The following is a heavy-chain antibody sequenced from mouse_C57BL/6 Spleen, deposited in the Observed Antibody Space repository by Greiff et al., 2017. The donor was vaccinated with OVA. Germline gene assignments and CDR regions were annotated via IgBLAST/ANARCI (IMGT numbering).Heavy chain of an antibody. J-gene: IGHJ2*01. CDR1: GYAFTNYL. CDR2: INPGSGGT. D-gene: IGHD1-1*01. V-gene: IGHV1-54*01. CDR3: VRRESYYGSWGY. Sequence: VQLVESGAELVRPGTSVKVSCKASGYAFTNYLIEWVKQRPGQGLEWIGVINPGSGGTNYNEKFKGKATLTADKSSSTAYMQLSSLTSEDSAVYFCVRRESYYGSWGYWGQGTTLTVSS.